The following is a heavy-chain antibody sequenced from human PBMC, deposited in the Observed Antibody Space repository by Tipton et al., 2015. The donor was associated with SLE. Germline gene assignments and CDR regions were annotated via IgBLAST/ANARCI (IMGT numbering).Heavy chain of an antibody. CDR2: IYYSGST. J-gene: IGHJ3*02. V-gene: IGHV4-39*07. CDR1: GGSISSSSYY. Sequence: TLSLTCTVSGGSISSSSYYWGWIRQPPGKGLEWIGGIYYSGSTYYNPSLKSRVTISVDTSKNQFSLKLSSVTAADTAVYYCARHLQVVTDAFDIWGQGTMVTVSS. CDR3: ARHLQVVTDAFDI. D-gene: IGHD2-15*01.